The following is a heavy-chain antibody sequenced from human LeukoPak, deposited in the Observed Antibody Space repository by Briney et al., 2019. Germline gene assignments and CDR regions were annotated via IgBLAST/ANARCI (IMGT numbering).Heavy chain of an antibody. CDR2: INSDGINT. J-gene: IGHJ4*02. CDR1: GFTFSNYW. V-gene: IGHV3-74*01. D-gene: IGHD6-13*01. CDR3: AKDKRVAAAPYYFDY. Sequence: GGSLRLSCAASGFTFSNYWMHWVRQAPGKGLVWVSRINSDGINTSYADSVKGRFTISRDNAKNTLNLQMNSLRAEDTAVYYCAKDKRVAAAPYYFDYWGQGTLVTVSS.